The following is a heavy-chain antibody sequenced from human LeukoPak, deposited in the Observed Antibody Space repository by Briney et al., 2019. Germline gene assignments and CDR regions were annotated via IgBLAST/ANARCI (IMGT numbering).Heavy chain of an antibody. Sequence: PGGSLRLSCAASGFTFSSYAMSWVRQAPGKGLEWVSAISGSGDSTYYADSVKGRFTISRDNSKNTLYLQMNSLRAEYTAVYYCAKDRYGDYVRFDYWGQGTLVTVSS. CDR2: ISGSGDST. D-gene: IGHD4-17*01. J-gene: IGHJ4*02. CDR3: AKDRYGDYVRFDY. V-gene: IGHV3-23*01. CDR1: GFTFSSYA.